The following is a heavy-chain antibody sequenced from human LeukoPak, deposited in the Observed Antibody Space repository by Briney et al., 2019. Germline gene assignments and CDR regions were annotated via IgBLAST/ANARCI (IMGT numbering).Heavy chain of an antibody. J-gene: IGHJ5*02. V-gene: IGHV3-53*01. Sequence: GGSLRLSCAASGFTVSSNYMGWVRQAPGKGLEWVSVIYSGGSTYYADSVKGRFTISRDNSKNTLYLQMNSLRAEDTAAYYCARETDYGDYEAFDPWGQGTLVTVSS. CDR1: GFTVSSNY. D-gene: IGHD4-17*01. CDR3: ARETDYGDYEAFDP. CDR2: IYSGGST.